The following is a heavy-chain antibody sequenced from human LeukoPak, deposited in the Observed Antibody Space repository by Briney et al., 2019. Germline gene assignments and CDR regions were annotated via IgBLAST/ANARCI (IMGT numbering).Heavy chain of an antibody. CDR1: GFTFSSYS. J-gene: IGHJ4*02. V-gene: IGHV3-21*01. D-gene: IGHD6-19*01. CDR2: ISSSNSYI. CDR3: ARVSSYGSGWYVDY. Sequence: GGSLRLSCAASGFTFSSYSMNWVRQAPGKGLEWVSSISSSNSYIYYADSVKGRFTISRDNAKNSLYLQMNSLRAEDTAVYYCARVSSYGSGWYVDYWGQGTLVTVSS.